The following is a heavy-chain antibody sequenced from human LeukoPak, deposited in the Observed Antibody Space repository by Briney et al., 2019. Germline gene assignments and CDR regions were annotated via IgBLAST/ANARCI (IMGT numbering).Heavy chain of an antibody. V-gene: IGHV1-18*01. CDR1: GYTFTSYG. J-gene: IGHJ3*02. CDR2: ISAYNGNT. CDR3: ARGRVAGTEPDAFDI. D-gene: IGHD6-19*01. Sequence: ASVKVSCKASGYTFTSYGISWVRQAPEQGLEWMGWISAYNGNTNYAQKLQGRVTMTTDTSTSTAYMELRSLRSDDTAVYYCARGRVAGTEPDAFDIWGQGTMVTVSS.